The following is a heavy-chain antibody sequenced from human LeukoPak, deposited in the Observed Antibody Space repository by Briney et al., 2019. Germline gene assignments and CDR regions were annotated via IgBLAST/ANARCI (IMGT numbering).Heavy chain of an antibody. J-gene: IGHJ4*02. D-gene: IGHD4-17*01. Sequence: SQTLSLTCAVSGGSIHSGGFYWTWIRQHPGKGLEWIAYIFYTGTTYYNPSLKSRVTLSIDTSKNQFSLRLTSVTAADTAVYYCARNREFGEYYFDFWGRGTLVTVSS. CDR1: GGSIHSGGFY. CDR2: IFYTGTT. V-gene: IGHV4-31*11. CDR3: ARNREFGEYYFDF.